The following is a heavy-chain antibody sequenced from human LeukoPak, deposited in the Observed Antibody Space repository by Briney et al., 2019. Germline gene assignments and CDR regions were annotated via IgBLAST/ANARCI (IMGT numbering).Heavy chain of an antibody. CDR3: AKERLAAAGTSSKILEFDY. V-gene: IGHV3-23*01. CDR2: ISGSGGST. Sequence: PGGSLRLSCAASGFTFSSYAMSWVRQAPGKGLEWVSAISGSGGSTYYADSVKGRFTISRDNSMNTLYLQMNSLRAEDTAVYYCAKERLAAAGTSSKILEFDYWGQGTLVTVSS. J-gene: IGHJ4*02. CDR1: GFTFSSYA. D-gene: IGHD6-13*01.